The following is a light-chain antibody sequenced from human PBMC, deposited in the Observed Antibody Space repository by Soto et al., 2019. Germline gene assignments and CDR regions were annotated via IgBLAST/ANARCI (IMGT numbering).Light chain of an antibody. CDR2: GAS. V-gene: IGKV3-20*01. Sequence: DIVLTQSPGTLYLSPGERATLSCRASQSVSSSYLGWYQQKPGQAPRLLIYGASSRATGIPGRFSGSGSGTDFTLTISRLEPEDFAVYYCQQYNNWPRTFGQRTKVDI. J-gene: IGKJ1*01. CDR3: QQYNNWPRT. CDR1: QSVSSSY.